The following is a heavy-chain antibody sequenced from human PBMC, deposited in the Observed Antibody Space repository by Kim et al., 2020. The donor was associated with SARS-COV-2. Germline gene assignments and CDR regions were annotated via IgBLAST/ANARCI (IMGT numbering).Heavy chain of an antibody. Sequence: VKDRLTITQDNAKNSLYLQMNSLRAEDTAVYYCARDGIAAAGNYYYYGMDVWGQGTTVTVSS. V-gene: IGHV3-11*06. J-gene: IGHJ6*02. D-gene: IGHD6-13*01. CDR3: ARDGIAAAGNYYYYGMDV.